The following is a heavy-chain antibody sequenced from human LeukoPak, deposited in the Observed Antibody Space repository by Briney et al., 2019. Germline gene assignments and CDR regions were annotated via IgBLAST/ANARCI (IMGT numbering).Heavy chain of an antibody. D-gene: IGHD3-22*01. Sequence: PGGSLRLSCAASGFSFSSYCMHWVRQAPGKGLEWVSYISSSSGTIYYADSVKGRFTISRDNAKNSLYLQMNSLRAEDTALYYCARDSPYYYDSSGYFDYWGQGTLVTVSS. V-gene: IGHV3-48*04. CDR3: ARDSPYYYDSSGYFDY. CDR2: ISSSSGTI. J-gene: IGHJ4*02. CDR1: GFSFSSYC.